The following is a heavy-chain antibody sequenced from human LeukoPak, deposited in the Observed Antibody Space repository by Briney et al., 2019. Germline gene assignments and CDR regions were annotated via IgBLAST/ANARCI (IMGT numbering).Heavy chain of an antibody. CDR2: IMPLFGTA. D-gene: IGHD4-17*01. J-gene: IGHJ5*02. CDR1: GGTFNNSA. V-gene: IGHV1-69*05. CDR3: AIDVHGDYGSGWFDP. Sequence: GASVKVSCKTSGGTFNNSAISWVRQAPGQGLEWLGGIMPLFGTAGYAQKFQGRVTITKDESTRTVYLELTSLTSDDTAVYYCAIDVHGDYGSGWFDPWGPGTLVSVSS.